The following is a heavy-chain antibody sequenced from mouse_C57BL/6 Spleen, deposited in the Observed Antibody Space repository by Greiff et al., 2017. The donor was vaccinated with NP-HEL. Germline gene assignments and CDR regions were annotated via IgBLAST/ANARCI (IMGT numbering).Heavy chain of an antibody. CDR1: GYAFSSYW. CDR3: RAGDGYYGGFYFDY. CDR2: IYPGDGDT. D-gene: IGHD2-3*01. J-gene: IGHJ2*01. Sequence: QVQLQQSGAELVKPGASVKISCEASGYAFSSYWMNWVKQRPGKGLEWIGQIYPGDGDTNYNGKFKGKATLTADKSSSTAYMQLSSLTSEDSAVYFCRAGDGYYGGFYFDYWGQGTTLTVSS. V-gene: IGHV1-80*01.